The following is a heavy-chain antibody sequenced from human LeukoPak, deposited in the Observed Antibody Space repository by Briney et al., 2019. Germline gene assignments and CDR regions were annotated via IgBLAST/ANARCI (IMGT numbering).Heavy chain of an antibody. Sequence: SVKVSCKASRGTFSSYAISWVRQAPGQGLEWMGGIIPFFGTANYAQKFQGRVTITTGESTSTAYMELRSLRSEDTAVYYCARDAICSSTSCYPNWFDPWGQGTLVTVSS. CDR3: ARDAICSSTSCYPNWFDP. V-gene: IGHV1-69*05. D-gene: IGHD2-2*01. J-gene: IGHJ5*02. CDR1: RGTFSSYA. CDR2: IIPFFGTA.